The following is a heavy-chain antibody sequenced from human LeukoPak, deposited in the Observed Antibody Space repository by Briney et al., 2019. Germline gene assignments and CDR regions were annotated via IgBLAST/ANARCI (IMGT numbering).Heavy chain of an antibody. V-gene: IGHV4-39*07. CDR1: GDSISSSSYY. J-gene: IGHJ4*02. CDR2: IYYSGST. CDR3: ARDGGGSYRLNYFDY. D-gene: IGHD1-26*01. Sequence: SETLSLTCTVSGDSISSSSYYWGWIRQPPGKGLEWIGSIYYSGSTYYNPSLKSRVTISVDTSKNQFSLKLSSVTAADTAVYYCARDGGGSYRLNYFDYWGQGTVVTVSS.